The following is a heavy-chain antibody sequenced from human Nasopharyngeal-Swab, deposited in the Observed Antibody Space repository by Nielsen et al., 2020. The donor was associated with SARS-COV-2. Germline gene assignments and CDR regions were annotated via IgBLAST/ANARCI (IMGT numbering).Heavy chain of an antibody. J-gene: IGHJ4*02. V-gene: IGHV4-4*02. CDR2: IYHTGFT. Sequence: SETLSLTCDVLDSISSSGWWGWVRQPPGKGLEWIGEIYHTGFTNYNPPLKSRLSISADRSKNQFSLKLTSVTAADTAVYYCATLPVSPYYFENWGQGLLVTVSS. CDR1: DSISSSGW. CDR3: ATLPVSPYYFEN.